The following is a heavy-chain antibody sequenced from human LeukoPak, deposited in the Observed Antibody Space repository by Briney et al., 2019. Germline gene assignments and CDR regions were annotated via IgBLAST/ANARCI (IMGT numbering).Heavy chain of an antibody. J-gene: IGHJ4*02. CDR3: ARDGSSSLTY. CDR2: IKQDGSEK. CDR1: NFIFGNYT. V-gene: IGHV3-7*01. D-gene: IGHD6-6*01. Sequence: GGSLRLSCAASNFIFGNYTMSWVRQAPGKGLEWVANIKQDGSEKYYVDSVKGRFTISRDNAKNSLYLQMNSLRAEDTAVYYCARDGSSSLTYWGQGTLVTVSS.